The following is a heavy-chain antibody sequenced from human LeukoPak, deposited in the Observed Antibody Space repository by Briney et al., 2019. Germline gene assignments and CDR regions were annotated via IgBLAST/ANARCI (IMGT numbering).Heavy chain of an antibody. V-gene: IGHV4-34*01. D-gene: IGHD3-10*01. Sequence: SETLSLTCAVYGASFSANDWIWIRQPPGKGLEWIGEINHSGAITYKPSLKSRLTISSDTSKNQFSLKLSSVTSADTAVYYCARYCGSENYCISYWGQGALVTVSS. J-gene: IGHJ4*02. CDR2: INHSGAI. CDR3: ARYCGSENYCISY. CDR1: GASFSAND.